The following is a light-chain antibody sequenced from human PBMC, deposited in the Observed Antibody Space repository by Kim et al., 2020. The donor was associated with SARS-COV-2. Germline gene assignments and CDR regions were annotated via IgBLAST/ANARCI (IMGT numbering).Light chain of an antibody. CDR1: QSVSSY. V-gene: IGKV3-11*01. CDR3: QQRSNWPT. J-gene: IGKJ1*01. Sequence: SFAPRERAPPPCRASQSVSSYLAWDQQKPGQAPRLLIYDASNRATGIPARFSGSGSGTDFTLTISSLEPEDFAVYYCQQRSNWPTFGQGTKVDIK. CDR2: DAS.